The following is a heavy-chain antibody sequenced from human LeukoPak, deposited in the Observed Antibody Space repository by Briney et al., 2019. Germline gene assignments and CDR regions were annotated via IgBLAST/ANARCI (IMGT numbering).Heavy chain of an antibody. D-gene: IGHD1-26*01. CDR3: AKILYSGSYYGGFIFDY. V-gene: IGHV3-30*18. Sequence: PGGSLRLSCAASGFTVTTAGMHWVRQAPGKGLEWVAVISYDGSNKYYADSVKGRFTISRDNSKNTLYLQMNSLRAEDTAVYYCAKILYSGSYYGGFIFDYWGQGTLVTVSS. CDR2: ISYDGSNK. J-gene: IGHJ4*02. CDR1: GFTVTTAG.